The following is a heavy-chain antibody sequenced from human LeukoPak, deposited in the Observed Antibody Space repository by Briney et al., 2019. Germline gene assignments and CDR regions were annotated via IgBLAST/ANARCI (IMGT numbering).Heavy chain of an antibody. Sequence: SVKVSCKASGGTFSRHTISWVRQSPGQGLEWMGGITPMFGTSNYAQKFQGRVTITADESTSTAYMELSSLRSEDTAVYYCARDSSEFRSLLFHWGQGTLVTVSS. CDR1: GGTFSRHT. D-gene: IGHD1-14*01. CDR3: ARDSSEFRSLLFH. V-gene: IGHV1-69*13. CDR2: ITPMFGTS. J-gene: IGHJ1*01.